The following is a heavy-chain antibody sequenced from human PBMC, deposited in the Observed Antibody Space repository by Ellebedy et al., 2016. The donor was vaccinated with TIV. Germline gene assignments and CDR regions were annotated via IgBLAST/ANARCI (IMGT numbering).Heavy chain of an antibody. J-gene: IGHJ4*02. Sequence: GGSLRLXXAASGFTFSSYSMNWVRQAPGKGLEWVATIKQDGSEKYYVASVTGRFTISKDNAKKSLYLQMNSLRAEGTDTAVYYCVRDKMVDATTGSKFDYWGQGTLVTVSS. CDR2: IKQDGSEK. CDR3: VRDKMVDATTGSKFDY. D-gene: IGHD2-15*01. CDR1: GFTFSSYS. V-gene: IGHV3-7*01.